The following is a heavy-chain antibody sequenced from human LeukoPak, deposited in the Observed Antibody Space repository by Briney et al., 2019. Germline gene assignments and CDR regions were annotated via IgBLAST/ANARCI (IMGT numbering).Heavy chain of an antibody. CDR2: IIPIFGTA. D-gene: IGHD3-22*01. V-gene: IGHV1-69*05. Sequence: SVKVSCKASGYTFTSYGISWVRQAPGQGLEWMGGIIPIFGTANYAQKFQGRVTITTDDSTSTAYMELSSLRSEDTAVYYCARNEKYYYDSSGYYYDFDYWGQGTLVTVSS. J-gene: IGHJ4*02. CDR1: GYTFTSYG. CDR3: ARNEKYYYDSSGYYYDFDY.